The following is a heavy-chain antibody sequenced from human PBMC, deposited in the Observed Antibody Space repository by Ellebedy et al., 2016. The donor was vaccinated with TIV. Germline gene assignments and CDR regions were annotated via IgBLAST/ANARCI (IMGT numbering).Heavy chain of an antibody. V-gene: IGHV4-34*01. J-gene: IGHJ4*02. CDR3: ARDPGDDYYFDY. CDR1: GGSFSGYY. Sequence: SETLSLXCAVYGGSFSGYYWSWIRQPPGKGLEWIGEINHSGSTNYNPSLKSRVTISVDTSKNQFSLKLSSVTAADTAVYYCARDPGDDYYFDYWGQGTLVTVSS. D-gene: IGHD3-16*01. CDR2: INHSGST.